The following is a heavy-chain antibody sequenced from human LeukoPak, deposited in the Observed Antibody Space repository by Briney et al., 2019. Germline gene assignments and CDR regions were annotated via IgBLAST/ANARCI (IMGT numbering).Heavy chain of an antibody. CDR2: VYYSGST. CDR3: AREGIGGYFEY. V-gene: IGHV4-59*01. CDR1: GGFISTYY. D-gene: IGHD3-10*01. J-gene: IGHJ4*02. Sequence: SETLSLTCTVSGGFISTYYWSWIRQPPGKGLEWIGYVYYSGSTNYNPSLKSRVTISVDTSKNQFSLRLSPVTAADTAVYYCAREGIGGYFEYWGQGTLVTVSS.